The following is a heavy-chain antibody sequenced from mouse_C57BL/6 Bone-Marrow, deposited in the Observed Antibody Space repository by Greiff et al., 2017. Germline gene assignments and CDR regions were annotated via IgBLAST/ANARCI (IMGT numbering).Heavy chain of an antibody. Sequence: QVQLQQSGAELVMPGASVKLSCKASGYTFTSYWMHWVKQRPGQGLEWIGEIDPSDSYTNYNQKFKGKSTLTVDKSSRTAYMQLSSLTSEDSAVYYCARRGDYYGSSYWYCDVWGTGTTVTVSS. D-gene: IGHD1-1*01. V-gene: IGHV1-69*01. J-gene: IGHJ1*03. CDR2: IDPSDSYT. CDR3: ARRGDYYGSSYWYCDV. CDR1: GYTFTSYW.